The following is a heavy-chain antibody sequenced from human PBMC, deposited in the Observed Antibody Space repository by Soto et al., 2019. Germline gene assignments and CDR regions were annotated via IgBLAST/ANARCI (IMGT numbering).Heavy chain of an antibody. CDR2: ISYDGSNK. CDR1: GFTFSSYG. CDR3: AKDWSDTAMVYYYYGMDV. Sequence: PGGSLRLSCAASGFTFSSYGMHWVRQAPGKGLEWVAVISYDGSNKYYADSVKGRFTISRDNSKNTLYLQMNSLRAEDTAVYYCAKDWSDTAMVYYYYGMDVWGQGTTVTVSS. D-gene: IGHD5-18*01. J-gene: IGHJ6*02. V-gene: IGHV3-30*18.